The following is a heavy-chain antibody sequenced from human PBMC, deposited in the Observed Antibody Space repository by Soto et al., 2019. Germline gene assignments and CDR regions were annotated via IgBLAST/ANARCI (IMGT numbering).Heavy chain of an antibody. Sequence: WASVKVSCKASGYTFTSYGISWVRQAPGQGLEWMGWISAYNGNTNYAQKLQGRVTMTTDTSTSTAYMELRSLRSDDTAVYYCARAREHCSSTSCYPFDPWGQGTLVTVSS. V-gene: IGHV1-18*04. D-gene: IGHD2-2*01. CDR2: ISAYNGNT. CDR1: GYTFTSYG. J-gene: IGHJ5*02. CDR3: ARAREHCSSTSCYPFDP.